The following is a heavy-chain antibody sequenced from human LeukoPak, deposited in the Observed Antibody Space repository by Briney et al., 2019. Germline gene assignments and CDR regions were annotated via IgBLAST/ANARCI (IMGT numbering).Heavy chain of an antibody. D-gene: IGHD3-10*02. V-gene: IGHV3-53*01. CDR2: IYSGGST. Sequence: GGSLRLSCAASGFTVSSNYMSWVRQAPGKGLEWVSVIYSGGSTYYADSVKGRFTISRDNSKNTLYLQMNSLRAEDTAVYYCARDSRFGELPYYYYGMDAWGKGTTVTVSS. J-gene: IGHJ6*04. CDR3: ARDSRFGELPYYYYGMDA. CDR1: GFTVSSNY.